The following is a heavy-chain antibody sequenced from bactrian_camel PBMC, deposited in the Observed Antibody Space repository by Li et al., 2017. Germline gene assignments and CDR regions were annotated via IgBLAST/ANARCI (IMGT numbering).Heavy chain of an antibody. V-gene: IGHV3S40*01. Sequence: VQLVESGGGLVHPGGFLRLSCTVSGFTFSNHGMSWVRQAPGKGLEWVSTINSGGSSTDYADSVKGRFTISRDNAKNMLYLQMNSLKPEDTAVYYCVRGWDDDTWSFNYWGQGTQVTVS. CDR3: VRGWDDDTWSFNY. CDR1: GFTFSNHG. J-gene: IGHJ4*01. CDR2: INSGGSST. D-gene: IGHD3*01.